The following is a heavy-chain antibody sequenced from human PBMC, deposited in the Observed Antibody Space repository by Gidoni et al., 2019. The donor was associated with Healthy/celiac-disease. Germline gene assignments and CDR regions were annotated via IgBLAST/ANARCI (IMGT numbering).Heavy chain of an antibody. CDR3: ARDRGIAAAFFDY. CDR2: IYTSGGT. J-gene: IGHJ4*02. CDR1: GGSISSGSYY. Sequence: QVQLQESGPGLVKPSQTLSLTCTVAGGSISSGSYYWSWIRQPAGKGLEWVGRIYTSGGTNYHPSLKSRVTMSVDTSTNQFSLKLCSVTAADTAVYYCARDRGIAAAFFDYWGQGTLVTVSS. D-gene: IGHD6-13*01. V-gene: IGHV4-61*02.